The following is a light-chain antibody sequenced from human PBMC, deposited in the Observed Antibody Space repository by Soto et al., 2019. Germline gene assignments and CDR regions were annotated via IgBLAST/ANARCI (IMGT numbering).Light chain of an antibody. CDR3: QQYDNWPPLT. CDR2: GAS. J-gene: IGKJ4*02. V-gene: IGKV3-15*01. Sequence: IVLTQCPGTLSLSPGERATLSCRASQSVSNNYLAWYQQTPGQAPRLLIYGASTRAAGIPARFSGSGFGTECTLTISSLQSEDFALYSCQQYDNWPPLTSGGGTKV. CDR1: QSVSNN.